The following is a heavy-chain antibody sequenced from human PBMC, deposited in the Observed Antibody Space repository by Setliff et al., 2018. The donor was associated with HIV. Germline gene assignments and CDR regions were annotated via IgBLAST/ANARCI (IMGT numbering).Heavy chain of an antibody. CDR3: ARALYGSDSLLDS. CDR2: FRGDDRTT. Sequence: PGESLTISCAVSGFTLTSSWIHWVRQAPGKGLVWVSRFRGDDRTTNYADSVKGRFTFSSDNAKNTVYLQMDALRAEDTAVYYCARALYGSDSLLDSWGQ. V-gene: IGHV3-74*01. J-gene: IGHJ4*02. CDR1: GFTLTSSW. D-gene: IGHD1-26*01.